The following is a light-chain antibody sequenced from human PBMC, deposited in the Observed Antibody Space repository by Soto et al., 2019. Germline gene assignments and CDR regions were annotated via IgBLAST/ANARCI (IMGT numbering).Light chain of an antibody. Sequence: QSVLTQPPSVSGAPGQRVTISCTGSSSNIGAGYDVHWYQQLPGTAPKLLFYGNSNRPSGVPDRFSGSKSGTSASLAITGLQAEDEADYYCQSYDSSLSAVFGGGTKVTVL. CDR2: GNS. CDR3: QSYDSSLSAV. CDR1: SSNIGAGYD. J-gene: IGLJ2*01. V-gene: IGLV1-40*01.